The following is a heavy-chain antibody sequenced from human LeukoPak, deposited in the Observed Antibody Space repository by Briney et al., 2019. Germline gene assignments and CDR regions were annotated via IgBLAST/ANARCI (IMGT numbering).Heavy chain of an antibody. V-gene: IGHV4-59*08. J-gene: IGHJ4*02. CDR2: IYYSGST. CDR3: ARRYGDY. D-gene: IGHD1-14*01. CDR1: GGSISSYY. Sequence: SETLSLTCTVSGGSISSYYWSWIRQPPGKGLEWIGYIYYSGSTNYNPTLKSRVTISVDTSKNQFSLKLSSVTAADTAVYYCARRYGDYWGQGTLVTVSS.